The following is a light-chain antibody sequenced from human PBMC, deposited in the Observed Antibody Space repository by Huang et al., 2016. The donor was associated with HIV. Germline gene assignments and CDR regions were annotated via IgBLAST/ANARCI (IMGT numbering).Light chain of an antibody. J-gene: IGKJ1*01. CDR1: QHITTN. V-gene: IGKV3-15*01. Sequence: EIVMTQSPGTLSVAPGERATLSCRASQHITTNLAWFQQKPGQAPRLLIYAASTRTADFPARFSGSGSRTEFTLTISSLQSEDIAVYYCQQYNDWPRSFGQGTKVEIK. CDR2: AAS. CDR3: QQYNDWPRS.